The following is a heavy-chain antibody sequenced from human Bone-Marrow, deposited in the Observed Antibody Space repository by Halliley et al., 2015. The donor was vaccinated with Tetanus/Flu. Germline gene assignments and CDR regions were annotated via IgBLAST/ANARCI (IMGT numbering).Heavy chain of an antibody. D-gene: IGHD5-18*01. Sequence: ISVSGDATYSADSVKGRFTISRDNSKNTLYLQMNSLRAGDTAVYYFSKSRIHRDGFDFWGQGTLVTVSS. J-gene: IGHJ4*02. CDR2: ISVSGDAT. V-gene: IGHV3-23*01. CDR3: SKSRIHRDGFDF.